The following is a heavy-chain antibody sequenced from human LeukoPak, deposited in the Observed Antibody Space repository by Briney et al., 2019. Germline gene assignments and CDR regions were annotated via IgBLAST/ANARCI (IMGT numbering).Heavy chain of an antibody. CDR1: GGSISSYY. J-gene: IGHJ6*02. CDR2: IYYSGST. CDR3: ARLMIPDILTGYYYYGMDV. D-gene: IGHD3-9*01. V-gene: IGHV4-59*08. Sequence: SETLSLTCTVSGGSISSYYWSWIRQPPGKGLEWIGYIYYSGSTNYNPSLKSRVTISVDTSKNQFSLKLSSVTAADTAVHYCARLMIPDILTGYYYYGMDVWGQGTTVTVSS.